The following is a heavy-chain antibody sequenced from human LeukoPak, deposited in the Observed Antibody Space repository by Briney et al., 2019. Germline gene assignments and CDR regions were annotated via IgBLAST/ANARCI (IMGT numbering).Heavy chain of an antibody. J-gene: IGHJ3*01. Sequence: SETLSLTCTVSGASISDYYWGWIRQPPGKGLEWIGHIYSVGSPTCSPSLMSRVSISVDTSKNQFSLELSSVTAADTAVYYCARRFRTGGNLHHDAYDVWAKGQWSPSLQ. CDR1: GASISDYY. D-gene: IGHD1-14*01. CDR3: ARRFRTGGNLHHDAYDV. CDR2: IYSVGSP. V-gene: IGHV4-4*09.